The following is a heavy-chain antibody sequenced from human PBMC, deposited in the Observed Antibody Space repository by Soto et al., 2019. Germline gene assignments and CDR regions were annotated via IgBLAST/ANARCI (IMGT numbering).Heavy chain of an antibody. CDR3: ARGDRGAFDL. CDR2: IHSDASST. CDR1: GFTFSYYR. Sequence: EVQLVESGGGLVQPGESLRLSCAASGFTFSYYRMHWVRQVPGKGLVWVSRIHSDASSTTYADSVKGRFTIFRDNARNTVDLQLNSLRVYDTAVYYCARGDRGAFDLWGQGTVVTVSS. V-gene: IGHV3-74*01. J-gene: IGHJ3*01. D-gene: IGHD1-26*01.